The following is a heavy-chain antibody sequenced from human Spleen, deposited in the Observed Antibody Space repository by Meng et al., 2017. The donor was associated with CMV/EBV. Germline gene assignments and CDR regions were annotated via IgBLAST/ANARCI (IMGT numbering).Heavy chain of an antibody. D-gene: IGHD2-15*01. J-gene: IGHJ6*02. Sequence: GGSLRLSCQGTGYTFATNWIAWVRQMPGKGLEWMGIIYPRDSYTRYSPSFQGHVSISADTSINTAYLHWSSLKASDTAMYFCVRRPGYCSGGSCYLYGMDVWGQGTTVTVSS. CDR2: IYPRDSYT. CDR3: VRRPGYCSGGSCYLYGMDV. CDR1: GYTFATNW. V-gene: IGHV5-51*01.